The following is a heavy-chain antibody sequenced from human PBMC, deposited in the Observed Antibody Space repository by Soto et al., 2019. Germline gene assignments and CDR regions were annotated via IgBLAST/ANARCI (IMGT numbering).Heavy chain of an antibody. V-gene: IGHV1-18*01. CDR3: ARELPHCGGDCYSGPLDY. CDR2: ISAYNGNT. J-gene: IGHJ4*02. D-gene: IGHD2-21*02. Sequence: SVKVSCKASGYTFTSYGISWVRQAPGQGREWMGWISAYNGNTNYAQKLQGRVTMTTDTSTSTAYMELRSLRSDDTAVYYCARELPHCGGDCYSGPLDYWRQGTLVTVS. CDR1: GYTFTSYG.